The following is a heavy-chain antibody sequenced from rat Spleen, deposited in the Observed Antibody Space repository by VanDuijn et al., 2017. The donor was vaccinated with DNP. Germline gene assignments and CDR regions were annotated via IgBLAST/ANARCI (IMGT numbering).Heavy chain of an antibody. CDR1: GFTFSSYW. J-gene: IGHJ4*01. CDR2: INTDGGST. D-gene: IGHD1-2*01. CDR3: ANGALITIGAMDA. V-gene: IGHV5-58*01. Sequence: EVQLVETGGGLVQPGRSLKLSCVASGFTFSSYWMYWIRQAPGKGLEWVASINTDGGSTYYPDSVKGRFTISRDNAENTVYLQMNSLRSEDTATYYCANGALITIGAMDAWGQGTSVTVSS.